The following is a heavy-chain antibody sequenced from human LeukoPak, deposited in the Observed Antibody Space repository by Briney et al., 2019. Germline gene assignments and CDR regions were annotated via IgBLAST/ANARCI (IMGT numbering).Heavy chain of an antibody. Sequence: PGGALRLSCAASGFTFSSYAMSWVRQAPGKGLEWVSAISGSGGTTYYADYVKGRFAISRDNSKNTLYLQMNSLRAADTAVYYCAKDTDIVVVQGENWFDPWGQGTLVTVSS. V-gene: IGHV3-23*01. CDR3: AKDTDIVVVQGENWFDP. J-gene: IGHJ5*02. CDR2: ISGSGGTT. D-gene: IGHD2-2*01. CDR1: GFTFSSYA.